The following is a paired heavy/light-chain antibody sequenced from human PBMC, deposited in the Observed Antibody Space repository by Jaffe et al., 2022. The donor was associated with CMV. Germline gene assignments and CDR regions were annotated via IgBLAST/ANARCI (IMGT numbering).Heavy chain of an antibody. J-gene: IGHJ4*02. V-gene: IGHV3-30*18. CDR3: AKVGELSSYFDQ. CDR1: GFTFSSYG. CDR2: ISYDGNYE. D-gene: IGHD1-7*01. Sequence: QVHLVESGGGVVQPGRSLRLSCAASGFTFSSYGMHWVRQAPGKGLEWVSFISYDGNYEYYADSVKGRFTISRDNSKNTLSLQMNSLRPEDAAVYYCAKVGELSSYFDQWGQGTLVTVSS.
Light chain of an antibody. Sequence: NFMLTQPHSVSESPGKTVTISCTRSSGSIASNYVQWYQQRPGSAPTTMIYENNQRPSGVPDRFSGSIDSSSNSASLAISGLKTEDEADYYCQSYDSSHHWVVGGGTKLTVL. V-gene: IGLV6-57*04. CDR2: ENN. J-gene: IGLJ3*02. CDR3: QSYDSSHHWV. CDR1: SGSIASNY.